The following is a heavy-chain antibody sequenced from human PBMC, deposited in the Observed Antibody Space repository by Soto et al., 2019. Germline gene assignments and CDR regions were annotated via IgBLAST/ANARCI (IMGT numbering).Heavy chain of an antibody. CDR2: IYYSGST. V-gene: IGHV4-59*01. J-gene: IGHJ5*02. D-gene: IGHD6-13*01. CDR3: ARITYSSSWYKIDP. CDR1: GGSIVSYY. Sequence: PSETLSLTCTVSGGSIVSYYCSCIRHPPGKGLGWIGYIYYSGSTNYNPSLKSRVTISVDTSKNQFSLKLSSVTAADTAVYYCARITYSSSWYKIDPWGQGTLVTVSS.